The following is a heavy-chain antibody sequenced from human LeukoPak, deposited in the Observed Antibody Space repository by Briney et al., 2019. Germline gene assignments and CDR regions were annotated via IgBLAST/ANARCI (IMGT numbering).Heavy chain of an antibody. CDR1: GFSVSNNY. CDR3: ARSFSSGWSDY. CDR2: IYSGGDA. Sequence: GGSLRLSCAASGFSVSNNYMTWVRQAPGKGLEWVSVIYSGGDAYYADSAKGRFTISRDNSKNTLHLEMNNLRVEDTAVYYCARSFSSGWSDYWGQGTLVAVAS. D-gene: IGHD6-19*01. J-gene: IGHJ4*02. V-gene: IGHV3-53*01.